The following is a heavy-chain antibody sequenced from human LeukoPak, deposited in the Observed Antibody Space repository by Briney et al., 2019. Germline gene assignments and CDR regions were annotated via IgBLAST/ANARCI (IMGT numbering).Heavy chain of an antibody. CDR3: ARDLSRDGYNYFDY. V-gene: IGHV3-21*01. D-gene: IGHD5-24*01. CDR2: ISSSNYYI. J-gene: IGHJ4*02. Sequence: GGSLRLSCAASGFTFSSFSMNWVRQAPGEGLEWVSSISSSNYYIYYADSVKGRFTISRDNAKNSLYLQMNSLRAEDTAVYYCARDLSRDGYNYFDYWGQGTLVTVSS. CDR1: GFTFSSFS.